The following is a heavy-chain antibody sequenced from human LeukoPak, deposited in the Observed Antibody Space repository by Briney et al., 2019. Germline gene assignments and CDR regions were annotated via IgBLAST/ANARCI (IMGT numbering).Heavy chain of an antibody. CDR1: GGTFSSYA. V-gene: IGHV1-69*13. D-gene: IGHD6-19*01. Sequence: SVKVSCKASGGTFSSYAISWVRQAPGQGLEWMGGIIPIFGTANYAQKFQGRVTITADESTSTAYMELSSLRSEDTAVYYCARASRAYGSGWPTFDYWGQGTLVTVSS. J-gene: IGHJ4*02. CDR2: IIPIFGTA. CDR3: ARASRAYGSGWPTFDY.